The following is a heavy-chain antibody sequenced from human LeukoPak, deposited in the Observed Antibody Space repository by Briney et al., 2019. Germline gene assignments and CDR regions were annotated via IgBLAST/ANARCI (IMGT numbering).Heavy chain of an antibody. CDR2: INPSGGST. Sequence: GASVKVSCKASGYTFTGHYMHWVRQAPGQGLEWMGIINPSGGSTSYAQKFQGRVTMTRDMSTRTVYMELSSLRSEDTAVYYCAREPTTVTTRVAFDIWGQGTMVTVSS. J-gene: IGHJ3*02. CDR1: GYTFTGHY. V-gene: IGHV1-46*01. CDR3: AREPTTVTTRVAFDI. D-gene: IGHD4-17*01.